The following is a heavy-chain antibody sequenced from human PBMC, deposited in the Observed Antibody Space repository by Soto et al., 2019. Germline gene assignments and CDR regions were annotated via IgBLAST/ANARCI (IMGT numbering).Heavy chain of an antibody. CDR1: GFTFSSYA. D-gene: IGHD6-13*01. CDR2: ISGGGGIT. J-gene: IGHJ5*02. CDR3: AKDRRLYSSSSNWFDP. Sequence: PGGSLRLSCAASGFTFSSYAMSWVRQAPGKGLEWVSGISGGGGITYYADSVKGRFTISRDNSKNTLYVQMNSLRAEDTAVYYCAKDRRLYSSSSNWFDPWGQGSQVTVSS. V-gene: IGHV3-23*01.